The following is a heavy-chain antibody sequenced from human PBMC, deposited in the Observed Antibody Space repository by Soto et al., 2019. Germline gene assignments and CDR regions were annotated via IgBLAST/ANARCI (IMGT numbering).Heavy chain of an antibody. Sequence: QITLKESGPTLVKPTQTLTLTCSFSGFSLSTTGVGVGWIRQSPGKALEWLAIIYWDNDKRYSPSLKSRVTITKDTSKNQVVLTVTNMDPGDTGTYYCARSLWFGELHWGQGALVTVSS. J-gene: IGHJ4*02. CDR1: GFSLSTTGVG. CDR3: ARSLWFGELH. CDR2: IYWDNDK. D-gene: IGHD3-10*01. V-gene: IGHV2-5*02.